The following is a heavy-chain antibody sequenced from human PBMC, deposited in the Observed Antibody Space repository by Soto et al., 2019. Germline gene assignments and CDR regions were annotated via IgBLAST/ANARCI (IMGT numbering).Heavy chain of an antibody. CDR1: GGSISSSNW. Sequence: SETLSLTCAVSGGSISSSNWWSWVRQPPGKGLEWIGEIYHSGSTNYNPSLKSRVTISVDKSKNHFSLKLSSVTDADTAVYYCARDQDTYYDFWSGYSDYYYGMDVWGQGTTVTV. J-gene: IGHJ6*02. CDR3: ARDQDTYYDFWSGYSDYYYGMDV. D-gene: IGHD3-3*01. CDR2: IYHSGST. V-gene: IGHV4-4*02.